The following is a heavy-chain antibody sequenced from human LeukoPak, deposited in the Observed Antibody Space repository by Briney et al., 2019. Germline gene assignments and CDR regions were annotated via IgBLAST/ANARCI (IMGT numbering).Heavy chain of an antibody. Sequence: PSQTLSLTCTVSGGSISSGDYYWSWIRQPPGKGLEWIGYIYYSGSTYYNPSLKGRVTISVDTSKNQFSLKLSSVTAADTAVYYCARVGDILTGYYPWEPWFDPWGQGTLVTVSS. CDR2: IYYSGST. CDR3: ARVGDILTGYYPWEPWFDP. D-gene: IGHD3-9*01. J-gene: IGHJ5*02. V-gene: IGHV4-30-4*01. CDR1: GGSISSGDYY.